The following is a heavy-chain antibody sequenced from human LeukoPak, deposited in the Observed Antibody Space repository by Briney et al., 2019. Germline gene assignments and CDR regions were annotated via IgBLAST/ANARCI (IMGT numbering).Heavy chain of an antibody. Sequence: PSQTLSLTCTVSGGSISSTGYYWTWIRQPAGKGLEWIGHTDNSGSTNCNPSLKSRVTISVDTSKNQFSLNLTSVTAADTAVYYCARDCEFCDLLFYMNVWGKGTTVTVSS. J-gene: IGHJ6*03. CDR1: GGSISSTGYY. CDR2: TDNSGST. V-gene: IGHV4-61*09. CDR3: ARDCEFCDLLFYMNV. D-gene: IGHD3-16*01.